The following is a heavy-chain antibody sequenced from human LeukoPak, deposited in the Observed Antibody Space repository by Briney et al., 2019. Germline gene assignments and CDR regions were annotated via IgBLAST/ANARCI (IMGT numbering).Heavy chain of an antibody. J-gene: IGHJ6*02. D-gene: IGHD2-21*01. Sequence: PGGSLRLSCEGSGFTFSDAWMNWVRQAPGKGLEWVGRMKSRGSGGTTDYAAPVKGRFTISRDDSKNTLFLQMSSLQAEDTAVYYCARDCTYYFDMAVWGQGTTVTVSS. CDR1: GFTFSDAW. CDR3: ARDCTYYFDMAV. CDR2: MKSRGSGGTT. V-gene: IGHV3-15*01.